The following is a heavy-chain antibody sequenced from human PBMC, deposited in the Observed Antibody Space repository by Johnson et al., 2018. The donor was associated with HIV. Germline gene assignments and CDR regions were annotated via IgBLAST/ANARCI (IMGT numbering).Heavy chain of an antibody. CDR1: GFTFSSYG. J-gene: IGHJ3*02. CDR2: ISYDGSNK. Sequence: QVKLLESGGGVVQPGRSLRLSCAASGFTFSSYGMHWVRQAPGKGLEWVAVISYDGSNKYYADSVKGRFTISRDNSKNTLYLQMNSLRAEDTAVYYCARDGLEVDAFDIWGQGTMVTVSS. CDR3: ARDGLEVDAFDI. V-gene: IGHV3-30*19. D-gene: IGHD3-3*01.